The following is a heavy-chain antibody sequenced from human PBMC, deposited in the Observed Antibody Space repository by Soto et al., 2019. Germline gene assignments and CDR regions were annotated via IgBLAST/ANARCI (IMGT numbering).Heavy chain of an antibody. J-gene: IGHJ4*02. D-gene: IGHD2-15*01. CDR3: TRRDCRGGDCYSDFDY. CDR2: IKTKAENYAT. CDR1: GFSFSGSD. Sequence: EVQLVESGGGLVQPGGSLKLSCAASGFSFSGSDIHWVRQASGEGLEWVGRIKTKAENYATALAASVNGRFSLSRDDSKNMAYVEMNRLKTEDTALYYCTRRDCRGGDCYSDFDYWGQGALVTVSS. V-gene: IGHV3-73*02.